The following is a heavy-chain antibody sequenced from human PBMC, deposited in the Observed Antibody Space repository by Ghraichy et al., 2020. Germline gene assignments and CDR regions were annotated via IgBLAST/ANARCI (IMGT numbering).Heavy chain of an antibody. CDR2: INPSGGST. CDR1: GYTFTSYY. J-gene: IGHJ5*02. Sequence: ASVKVSCKASGYTFTSYYMHWVRQAPGQGLEWMGIINPSGGSTSYAQKFQGRVTMTRDTSTSTVYMELSSLRSEDTAVYYCARDGGIVVVENWFDPWGQGTLVTVSS. D-gene: IGHD2-2*01. V-gene: IGHV1-46*01. CDR3: ARDGGIVVVENWFDP.